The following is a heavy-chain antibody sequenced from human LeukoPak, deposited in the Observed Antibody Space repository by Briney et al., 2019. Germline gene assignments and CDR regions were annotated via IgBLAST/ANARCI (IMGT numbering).Heavy chain of an antibody. J-gene: IGHJ3*02. CDR1: GVSISSSDYY. V-gene: IGHV4-39*01. CDR3: AIHRTAINRYGPYDVFDI. Sequence: PSETLSLTCTVSGVSISSSDYYWGWIRQPPGKGLEWIGCIYYSGRTYYNPPLKSRVSISEDTSKNQFSLKLSSVTAADTAVYYCAIHRTAINRYGPYDVFDIWGQGTMVTVSS. CDR2: IYYSGRT. D-gene: IGHD5-18*01.